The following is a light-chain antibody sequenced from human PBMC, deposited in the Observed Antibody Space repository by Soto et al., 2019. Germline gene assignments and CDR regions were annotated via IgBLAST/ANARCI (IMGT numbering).Light chain of an antibody. CDR2: EVN. CDR1: RSDIGGYNF. Sequence: QSALTQPPSASGTPGQSVTISCTGTRSDIGGYNFVSWYQQHPGKAPKLIIYEVNKRPSGVPDRFSGSKSGNTASLTVSGLQADDEGDYYCSSYAGTNNLGVFGGGTQLTVL. J-gene: IGLJ3*02. V-gene: IGLV2-8*01. CDR3: SSYAGTNNLGV.